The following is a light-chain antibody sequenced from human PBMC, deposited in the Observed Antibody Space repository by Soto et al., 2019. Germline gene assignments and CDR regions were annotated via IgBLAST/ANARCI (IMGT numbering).Light chain of an antibody. CDR3: QQYNNWPPWT. J-gene: IGKJ1*01. Sequence: EIVMTQSPATLSVSPGERATLSCTASQSVSGNLAWYQQTPGQASRLLIYGASTRATGIPARFSGSGSGTEFTLTISSLQSEDFAVYYCQQYNNWPPWTFGQGTKVEIK. CDR2: GAS. V-gene: IGKV3-15*01. CDR1: QSVSGN.